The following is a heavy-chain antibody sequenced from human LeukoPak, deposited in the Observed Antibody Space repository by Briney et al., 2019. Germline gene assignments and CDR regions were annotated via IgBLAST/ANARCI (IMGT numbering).Heavy chain of an antibody. J-gene: IGHJ4*02. CDR3: ARGCGYYFDY. D-gene: IGHD6-25*01. V-gene: IGHV3-23*01. CDR1: AITFSNYA. Sequence: GGSLRLSCSASAITFSNYAMSWVRQAPGKGLEWVSTISASGSTYYADSVKGRFTVSRDNSKDTLYLQVNSLRAEDTAVYYCARGCGYYFDYGGLGTLVTVSS. CDR2: ISASGST.